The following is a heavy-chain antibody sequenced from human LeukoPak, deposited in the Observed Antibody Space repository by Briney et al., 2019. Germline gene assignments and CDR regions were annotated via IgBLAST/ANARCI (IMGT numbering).Heavy chain of an antibody. CDR3: AKRADGCSGVSCYYYYMDV. CDR1: GFNLRNYG. Sequence: GSLRPSCAASGFNLRNYGMNRVRQASGEGVEGVSIIWGVGDSTYYAESVKGRLTMSRDNSTNTVYLQMNSLRVEDTAIYYCAKRADGCSGVSCYYYYMDVWGKGTTVTVSS. CDR2: IWGVGDST. V-gene: IGHV3-23*01. D-gene: IGHD2-15*01. J-gene: IGHJ6*03.